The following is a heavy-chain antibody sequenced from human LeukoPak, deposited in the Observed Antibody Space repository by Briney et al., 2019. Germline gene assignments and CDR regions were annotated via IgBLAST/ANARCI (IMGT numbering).Heavy chain of an antibody. CDR2: IIPIFGPA. J-gene: IGHJ4*02. V-gene: IGHV1-69*13. CDR3: ARVVGLGLDY. Sequence: ASVKVSCKASGGTFSSYAISWVRQAPGQGLEWMGGIIPIFGPANYAQKFQGRVTITADESTSTAYMELSSLRSEDTAVYYCARVVGLGLDYWGQGTLVTVSS. CDR1: GGTFSSYA. D-gene: IGHD1-26*01.